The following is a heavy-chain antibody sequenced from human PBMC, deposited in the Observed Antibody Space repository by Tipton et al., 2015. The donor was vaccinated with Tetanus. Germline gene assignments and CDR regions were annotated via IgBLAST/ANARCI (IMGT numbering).Heavy chain of an antibody. V-gene: IGHV3-20*04. Sequence: SLRLSCAASGFTFDDYGMSWVRQAPGKGLEWVSGINWNGGSTGYADSVKGRFTISRDNAKNSLYLQMNSLRAEDTAVYYCARDSSLGISDAFDIWGQGTMVTVSS. D-gene: IGHD1-26*01. CDR3: ARDSSLGISDAFDI. CDR2: INWNGGST. J-gene: IGHJ3*02. CDR1: GFTFDDYG.